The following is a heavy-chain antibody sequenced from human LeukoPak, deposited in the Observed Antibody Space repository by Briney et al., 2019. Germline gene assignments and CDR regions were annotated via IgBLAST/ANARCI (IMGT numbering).Heavy chain of an antibody. CDR2: ITGSSGST. D-gene: IGHD3-9*01. CDR3: AKWGDYDVLTGYYVSDY. CDR1: GFTFSNYA. Sequence: GASLRLSCAASGFTFSNYAMSWVRQAPGKGLEWVSAITGSSGSTYYADSVKGRFTISRDNSKNTLYLQMNSLRAEDTAVYYCAKWGDYDVLTGYYVSDYWGRGTLVTVSS. J-gene: IGHJ4*02. V-gene: IGHV3-23*01.